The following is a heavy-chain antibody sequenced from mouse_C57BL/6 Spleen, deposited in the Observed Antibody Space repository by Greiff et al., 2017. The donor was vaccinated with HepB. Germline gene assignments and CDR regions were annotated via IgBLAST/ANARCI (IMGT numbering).Heavy chain of an antibody. CDR1: GYTFTDYE. D-gene: IGHD1-1*01. V-gene: IGHV1-15*01. CDR2: IDPETGGT. CDR3: TTTVGGYFDY. Sequence: VQLQQSGAELVRPGASVTLSCKASGYTFTDYEMHWVKQTTVHGLEWIGAIDPETGGTAYNQKFKGKAILTADKSSSTAYMELRSLTSEDSAVYYCTTTVGGYFDYWGQGTTLTGSS. J-gene: IGHJ2*01.